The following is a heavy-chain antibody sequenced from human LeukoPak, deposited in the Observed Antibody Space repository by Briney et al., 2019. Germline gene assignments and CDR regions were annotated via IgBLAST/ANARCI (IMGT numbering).Heavy chain of an antibody. J-gene: IGHJ4*02. D-gene: IGHD1-26*01. V-gene: IGHV3-11*01. CDR1: GFTLSDYY. CDR3: ARDPRGSGSSIRNFDY. Sequence: PGGSLRLSCAASGFTLSDYYMSWIRQAPGKGLEWVSYISSSGSTIYYADSVKGRFTISRDNAKNSLYLQMNSLRAEDTAVYYCARDPRGSGSSIRNFDYWGQGTLVTVSS. CDR2: ISSSGSTI.